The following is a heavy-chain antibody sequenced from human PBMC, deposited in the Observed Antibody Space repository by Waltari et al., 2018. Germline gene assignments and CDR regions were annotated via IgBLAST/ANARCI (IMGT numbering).Heavy chain of an antibody. CDR2: INPSGGST. V-gene: IGHV1-46*01. CDR1: GYTFTSYY. J-gene: IGHJ4*02. CDR3: AMVGRALRFLEGGPFDY. D-gene: IGHD3-3*01. Sequence: QVQLVQSGAEVKKPGASVKVSCKASGYTFTSYYMHWVRQAPGQGLEWMGIINPSGGSTSYAQKFQGRVTMTRDTSTSTVYMELSSLRSEDTAVYYCAMVGRALRFLEGGPFDYWGQGTLVTVSS.